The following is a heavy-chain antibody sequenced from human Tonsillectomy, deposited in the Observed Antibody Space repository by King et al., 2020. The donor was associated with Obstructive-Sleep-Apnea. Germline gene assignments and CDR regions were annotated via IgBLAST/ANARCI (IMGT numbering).Heavy chain of an antibody. V-gene: IGHV4-38-2*02. Sequence: QLQESGPGLVKPSETLSLTCTVSGYSISSGYYWGWIRQPPGKGLEWIGSIYHSGSTYYNPSLKSRVTISVDTSRNKFSRKLSSVTAADTAVYYCARDEILSYYYYGMDVWGQGTTVTVSS. CDR3: ARDEILSYYYYGMDV. CDR1: GYSISSGYY. D-gene: IGHD2-15*01. J-gene: IGHJ6*02. CDR2: IYHSGST.